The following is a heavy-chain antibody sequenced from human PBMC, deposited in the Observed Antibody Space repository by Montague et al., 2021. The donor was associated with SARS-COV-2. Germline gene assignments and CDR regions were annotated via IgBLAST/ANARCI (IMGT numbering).Heavy chain of an antibody. Sequence: SLRLSCAASGFFFNSYVMSWVRQAPGKGLEWVSSISGGSGTINYADSVKGRFTISRDRSKNTPYLQLNNLRADDAAVYYCAKDSYYYGLGYGMDVWGQGTTVTVSS. CDR2: ISGGSGTI. D-gene: IGHD3-10*01. CDR1: GFFFNSYV. J-gene: IGHJ6*02. V-gene: IGHV3-23*01. CDR3: AKDSYYYGLGYGMDV.